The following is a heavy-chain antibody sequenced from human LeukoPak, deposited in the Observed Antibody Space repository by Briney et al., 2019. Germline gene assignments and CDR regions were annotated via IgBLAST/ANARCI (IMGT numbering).Heavy chain of an antibody. CDR3: AKSYNGYESKPDY. Sequence: ETLSLTCAVSGDSVSTNHWWSWVRQPPGKGLEWVSSISNSGGRTFYTDSVKGRFTISRDNSKITLYLQMNSLRAEDTAVYYCAKSYNGYESKPDYWGQGTLVTVSS. D-gene: IGHD5-12*01. J-gene: IGHJ4*02. CDR2: ISNSGGRT. V-gene: IGHV3-23*01. CDR1: GDSVSTNH.